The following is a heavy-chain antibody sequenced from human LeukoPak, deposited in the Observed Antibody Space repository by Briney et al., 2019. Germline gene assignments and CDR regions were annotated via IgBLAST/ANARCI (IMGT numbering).Heavy chain of an antibody. CDR3: ARDPGTTEILFDY. V-gene: IGHV3-30-3*01. CDR2: ISYDGSNK. D-gene: IGHD4-17*01. J-gene: IGHJ4*02. CDR1: GFTFSSYA. Sequence: PGRSLRLSCAASGFTFSSYAMHWVRQAPGKGLEWVAVISYDGSNKYYADSVKGRFTIPRDNSKNTLYLQMNSLRAEDTAVYYCARDPGTTEILFDYWGQGTLVTVSS.